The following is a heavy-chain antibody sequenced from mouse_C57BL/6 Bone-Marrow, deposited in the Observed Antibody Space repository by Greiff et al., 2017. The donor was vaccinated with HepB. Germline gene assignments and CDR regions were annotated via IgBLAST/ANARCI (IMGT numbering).Heavy chain of an antibody. CDR1: GYTFTSYG. CDR3: ARFYGSSLYYAMDY. Sequence: QVQLKQSGAELARPGASVKLSCKASGYTFTSYGISWVKQRTGQGLEWIGEIYPRSGNTYYNEKFKGKATLTADKSSSTAYMELRSLTSEDSAVYFSARFYGSSLYYAMDYWGQGTSVTVSS. J-gene: IGHJ4*01. CDR2: IYPRSGNT. V-gene: IGHV1-81*01. D-gene: IGHD1-1*01.